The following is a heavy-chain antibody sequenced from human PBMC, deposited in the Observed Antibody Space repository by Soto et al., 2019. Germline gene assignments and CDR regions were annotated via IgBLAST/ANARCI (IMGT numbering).Heavy chain of an antibody. Sequence: GGSLRLSCAASGFTFSSYAMSWVRQAPGKGLEWVSAISGSGVSTYYADSVKGRFTISRDNSKNTLYVQMNSLRAEDTAVYYCARAQPTYSSSYFDYWGQGTLVTVSS. CDR3: ARAQPTYSSSYFDY. CDR2: ISGSGVST. J-gene: IGHJ4*02. V-gene: IGHV3-23*01. D-gene: IGHD3-22*01. CDR1: GFTFSSYA.